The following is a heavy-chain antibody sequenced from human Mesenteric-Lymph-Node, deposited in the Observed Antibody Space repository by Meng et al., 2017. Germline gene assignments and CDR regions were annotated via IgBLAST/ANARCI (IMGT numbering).Heavy chain of an antibody. V-gene: IGHV3-33*01. CDR1: GFTFSSYG. Sequence: GESLKISCAASGFTFSSYGMHWVRQAPGKGLEWVAVIWYDGSNKYYADSVKGRFTISRDNSKNTLYLQMNSLRAEDTAVYYCARDIHTMVIFDAFDIWGQGTMVTVSS. CDR3: ARDIHTMVIFDAFDI. J-gene: IGHJ3*02. CDR2: IWYDGSNK. D-gene: IGHD3-10*01.